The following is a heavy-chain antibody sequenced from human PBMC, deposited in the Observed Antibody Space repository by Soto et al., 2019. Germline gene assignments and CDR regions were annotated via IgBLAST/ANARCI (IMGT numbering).Heavy chain of an antibody. J-gene: IGHJ3*01. Sequence: LRLSCAASGFTFSSYPMHWVRQAPGKGLEWVAVISYDGIIKYYADSVKGRFTISRDNSKNTLYLQVNSLRTEDTAVYYCAREPEYAAAFDVWGQGTMVTVSS. V-gene: IGHV3-30-3*01. CDR1: GFTFSSYP. CDR3: AREPEYAAAFDV. CDR2: ISYDGIIK. D-gene: IGHD2-2*01.